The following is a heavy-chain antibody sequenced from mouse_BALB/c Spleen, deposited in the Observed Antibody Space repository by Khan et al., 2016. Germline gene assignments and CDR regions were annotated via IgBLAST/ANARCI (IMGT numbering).Heavy chain of an antibody. CDR2: IDTYTGEP. CDR3: ARRRQLDLYYALDY. Sequence: QIQLVQSGPELKKPGETVKISCKASGYAFTNYGMNWVKQAPGKGLKWMGWIDTYTGEPTYADDFKGRFAFSLETSASTAYLLINNLKNEHMATXFRARRRQLDLYYALDYRAQGTSVTVTS. J-gene: IGHJ4*01. V-gene: IGHV9-1*02. D-gene: IGHD3-2*01. CDR1: GYAFTNYG.